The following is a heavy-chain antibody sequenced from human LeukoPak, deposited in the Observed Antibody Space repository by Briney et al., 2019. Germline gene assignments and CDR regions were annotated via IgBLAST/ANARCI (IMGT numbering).Heavy chain of an antibody. CDR1: GFTFSNFW. CDR2: ISSDGSST. V-gene: IGHV3-74*01. Sequence: GGSRRLSCAASGFTFSNFWMHRVRQAPGEGLVWVSRISSDGSSTAYADSVKGRFTISRDNAKNTLYLQMNSLRAEDTAVYYCGRGFALVPAGIPDCWGQGTLVTVSS. J-gene: IGHJ4*02. D-gene: IGHD2-2*01. CDR3: GRGFALVPAGIPDC.